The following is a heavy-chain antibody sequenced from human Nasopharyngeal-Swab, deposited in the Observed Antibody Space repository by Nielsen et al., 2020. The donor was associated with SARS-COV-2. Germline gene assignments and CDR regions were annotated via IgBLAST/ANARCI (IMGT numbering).Heavy chain of an antibody. D-gene: IGHD2-2*01. Sequence: ASVKVSCKASGYTFTSYYMHWVRQAPGQGLEWMGIINPSSGSTSYAQKFQGRVTMTRDTSTSTVYMELSSLRSEDTAVYYCARDLVVVPAAMGLDYWGQGTLVTVSS. J-gene: IGHJ4*02. V-gene: IGHV1-46*01. CDR2: INPSSGST. CDR3: ARDLVVVPAAMGLDY. CDR1: GYTFTSYY.